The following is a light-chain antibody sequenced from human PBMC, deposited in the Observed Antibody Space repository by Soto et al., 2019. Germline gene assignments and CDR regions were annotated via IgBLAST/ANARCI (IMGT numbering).Light chain of an antibody. J-gene: IGLJ2*01. Sequence: QAVVTQPPSVSGAPGQRVTISCTGTSSNIGTGYDVNWYQQLPGTAPKLLIFANINRPSGVPDRFSGSKSGTSASLAITGLQPEDEADYYCQSYDRRLSVVFGGGTKLTVL. CDR2: ANI. CDR3: QSYDRRLSVV. CDR1: SSNIGTGYD. V-gene: IGLV1-40*01.